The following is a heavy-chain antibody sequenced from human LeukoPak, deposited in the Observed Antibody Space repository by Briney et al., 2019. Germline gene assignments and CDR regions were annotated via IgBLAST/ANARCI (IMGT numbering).Heavy chain of an antibody. J-gene: IGHJ4*02. CDR1: GFTFGSYS. V-gene: IGHV3-48*01. CDR3: AKDRGVEPYYFDY. CDR2: ISSSSSTI. Sequence: GRSLRLSCAASGFTFGSYSMNWVRQAPGKGLEWVSYISSSSSTIYYADSVKGRFTISRDNSKNTLYLQMNSLRAEDTAVYYCAKDRGVEPYYFDYWGQGTLVTVSS. D-gene: IGHD1-1*01.